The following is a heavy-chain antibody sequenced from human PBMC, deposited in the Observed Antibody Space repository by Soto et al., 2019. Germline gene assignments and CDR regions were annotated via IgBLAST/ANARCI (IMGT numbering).Heavy chain of an antibody. V-gene: IGHV4-31*03. CDR2: IDKSGRT. CDR1: GDSISSGGYF. J-gene: IGHJ4*02. D-gene: IGHD4-17*01. CDR3: ASVPSFFGDYVMFDH. Sequence: QVQLQESGPGLVKPSQTLSLTCSVSGDSISSGGYFWSWIRQHPAKGLEWIGFIDKSGRTDYNPAPRSRITISVDMSKNQFSLMVTSLTPADTAVYYCASVPSFFGDYVMFDHWGQGTLVTVTS.